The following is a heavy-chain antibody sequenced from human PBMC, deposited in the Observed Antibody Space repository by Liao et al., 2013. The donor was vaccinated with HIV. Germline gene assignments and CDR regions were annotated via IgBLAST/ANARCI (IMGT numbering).Heavy chain of an antibody. CDR1: GGSMSSYY. V-gene: IGHV4-59*01. Sequence: QVQLQESGPGLVKPSETLSLTCTVSGGSMSSYYWSWIRQPPGKGLEWIGYIYDSGSTNYSPSLKSRVTISADTSKNQFSLKLSSVTAADTAVYYCARGALRFLVVVIRRVHEYWGQGTLVTVSS. CDR2: IYDSGST. J-gene: IGHJ4*02. CDR3: ARGALRFLVVVIRRVHEY. D-gene: IGHD3-3*01.